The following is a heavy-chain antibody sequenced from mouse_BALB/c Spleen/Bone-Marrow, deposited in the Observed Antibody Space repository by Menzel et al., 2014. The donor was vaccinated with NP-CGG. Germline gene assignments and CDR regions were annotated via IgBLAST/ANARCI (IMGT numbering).Heavy chain of an antibody. J-gene: IGHJ3*01. V-gene: IGHV5-9-4*01. Sequence: DVKLVESGGGLVKPGGSLKLSCAASGFTFSSYAMSWVRQSPDKRLEWVAEISSGDSYTYYPDTVTGRFTISRDNAKNTLYLEMSSLRSEDTAMYYCASGDVYFAYWGQGTLVTVSA. CDR3: ASGDVYFAY. CDR1: GFTFSSYA. CDR2: ISSGDSYT.